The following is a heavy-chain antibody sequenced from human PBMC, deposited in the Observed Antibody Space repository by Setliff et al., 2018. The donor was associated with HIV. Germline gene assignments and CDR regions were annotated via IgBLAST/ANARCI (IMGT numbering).Heavy chain of an antibody. J-gene: IGHJ3*02. CDR2: IIPIFGTA. D-gene: IGHD2-2*01. Sequence: ASVKVSCKASGDAFSSYAISWVRQAPGQALEWMGRIIPIFGTANYAQKFQGRVTITADKSTSTAYMEVNSLRSEDTAVYYCAGSSANTRHDSFDIWGQGTMVTVSS. CDR3: AGSSANTRHDSFDI. V-gene: IGHV1-69*06. CDR1: GDAFSSYA.